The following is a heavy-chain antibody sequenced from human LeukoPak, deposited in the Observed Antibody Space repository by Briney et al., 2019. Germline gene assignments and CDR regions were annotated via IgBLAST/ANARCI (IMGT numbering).Heavy chain of an antibody. CDR3: ARDQGGWPHYYYYYGMDV. J-gene: IGHJ6*02. CDR2: ISTYNGNT. Sequence: RGASVKLSCKASGYTFTSYGISWVRQAPGQGLEWMGWISTYNGNTNYAQKLQGRVTMTTDTSTSTAYMELRSLRSDDTAVYYCARDQGGWPHYYYYYGMDVWGQGTTVTVSS. D-gene: IGHD2-15*01. V-gene: IGHV1-18*01. CDR1: GYTFTSYG.